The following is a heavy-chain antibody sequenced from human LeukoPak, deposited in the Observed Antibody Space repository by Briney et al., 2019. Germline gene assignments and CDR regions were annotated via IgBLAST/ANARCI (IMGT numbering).Heavy chain of an antibody. CDR2: INSDGSST. V-gene: IGHV3-74*01. CDR3: ARGVRGYSYVGY. J-gene: IGHJ4*02. CDR1: GFTFSSYW. D-gene: IGHD5-18*01. Sequence: PGGSLRLSCAASGFTFSSYWMHWVRQAPGKGLVWVSRINSDGSSTSYADSVKGRFTISRDNAKNTLYLQMNSLGAEDTAVYYCARGVRGYSYVGYWGQGTLVTVSS.